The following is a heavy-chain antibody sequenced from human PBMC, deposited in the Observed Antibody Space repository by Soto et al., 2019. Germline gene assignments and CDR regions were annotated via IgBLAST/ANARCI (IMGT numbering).Heavy chain of an antibody. J-gene: IGHJ3*02. CDR2: IYPGDSDT. D-gene: IGHD6-13*01. CDR1: GYSFTSYW. V-gene: IGHV5-51*01. CDR3: ARLFSSSSYAFDI. Sequence: GGSLRLSCKGSGYSFTSYWIGWVRQMPGKGLEWMGIIYPGDSDTRYSPSFQGQVTISADKSISTAYLQWSSLKASDTAMYYCARLFSSSSYAFDIWGQGTMVTVSS.